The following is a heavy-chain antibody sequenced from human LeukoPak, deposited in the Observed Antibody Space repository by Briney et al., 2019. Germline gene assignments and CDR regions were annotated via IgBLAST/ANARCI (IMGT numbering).Heavy chain of an antibody. D-gene: IGHD3-10*01. J-gene: IGHJ4*02. V-gene: IGHV3-23*01. CDR3: AKSPGELLWFGELVY. CDR1: GFTFSSDT. CDR2: ISGSGANT. Sequence: GGSRRLSCAASGFTFSSDTTSWVREGPEKGVERVSAISGSGANTYYADSVKGRFTISRDNSKNTLYLQMNSLRVEDTAVYYCAKSPGELLWFGELVYWGQGTLVTVSS.